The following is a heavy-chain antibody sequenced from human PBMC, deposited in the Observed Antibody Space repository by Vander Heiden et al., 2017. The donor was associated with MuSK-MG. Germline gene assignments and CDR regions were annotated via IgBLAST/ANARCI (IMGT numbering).Heavy chain of an antibody. V-gene: IGHV4-39*07. Sequence: QLQLQESGPGLVKPSETLSLTCTVSGGSISSSSYYWGWIRQPPGKGLEWIGSIYYSGSTYYNPALKSRVTISVDTSKKQFSLKMRSVTAADTAVYYCARSALKRKWYLDLGGRVTLVTVYS. CDR2: IYYSGST. CDR3: ARSALKRKWYLDL. CDR1: GGSISSSSYY. J-gene: IGHJ2*01.